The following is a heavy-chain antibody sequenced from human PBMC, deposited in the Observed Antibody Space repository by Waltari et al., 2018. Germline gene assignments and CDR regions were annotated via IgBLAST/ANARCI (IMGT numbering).Heavy chain of an antibody. CDR3: ASQRYSSSHPHNWFDP. CDR2: IYHSGST. CDR1: GYSISRGYY. V-gene: IGHV4-38-2*01. J-gene: IGHJ5*02. D-gene: IGHD6-6*01. Sequence: QVQLQESGPGLVKPSETLSLTCAVSGYSISRGYYWGWIRQPPGKGLEWIGSIYHSGSTYYNPSLKSRVTISVDTSKNQFSLKLSSVTAADTAVYYCASQRYSSSHPHNWFDPWGQGTLVTVSS.